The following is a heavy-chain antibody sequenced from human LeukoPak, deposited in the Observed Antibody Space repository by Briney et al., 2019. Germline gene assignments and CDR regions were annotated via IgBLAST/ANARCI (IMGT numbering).Heavy chain of an antibody. J-gene: IGHJ4*02. Sequence: SETLSLTCTVSGGSISSSSYYWGWIRQPPGKGLEWIGSIYYSGSTYYNPSLKSRVTISVDTSKNQFSLKLSSVTAADTAVYYCARQPTPYSSSWYEAEYHFDYWGQGTLVTVSS. D-gene: IGHD6-13*01. V-gene: IGHV4-39*01. CDR3: ARQPTPYSSSWYEAEYHFDY. CDR2: IYYSGST. CDR1: GGSISSSSYY.